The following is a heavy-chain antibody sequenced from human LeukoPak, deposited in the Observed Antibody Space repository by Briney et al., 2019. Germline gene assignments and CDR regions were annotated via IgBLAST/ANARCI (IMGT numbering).Heavy chain of an antibody. V-gene: IGHV4-4*02. CDR3: ARASCSGGSCYSSYYYYMDV. J-gene: IGHJ6*03. Sequence: SETLSLTCAVSGGSISSSNWWSWVRQPPGKGLEWIGEIYHSGSTNYNPSLKSRVTISVDKSKNQFSLKLSSVTAADTAVYYCARASCSGGSCYSSYYYYMDVWGKGTTVTVSS. CDR1: GGSISSSNW. D-gene: IGHD2-15*01. CDR2: IYHSGST.